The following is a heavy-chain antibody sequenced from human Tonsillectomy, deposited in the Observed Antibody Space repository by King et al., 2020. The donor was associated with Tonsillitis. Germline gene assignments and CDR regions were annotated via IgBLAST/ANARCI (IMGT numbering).Heavy chain of an antibody. V-gene: IGHV4-59*01. CDR3: ARILFSYASGSRFDP. D-gene: IGHD3-10*01. CDR2: IYYSGSI. Sequence: QLQESGPGLVKPSETLSLTCTVSGDSISSDYWSWIRQPPGKGLEWIGHIYYSGSINYNPSLKSRVTISVDTSKNHFSLQLSSVTAADTAVYYCARILFSYASGSRFDPWGQGTLVTVFS. J-gene: IGHJ5*02. CDR1: GDSISSDY.